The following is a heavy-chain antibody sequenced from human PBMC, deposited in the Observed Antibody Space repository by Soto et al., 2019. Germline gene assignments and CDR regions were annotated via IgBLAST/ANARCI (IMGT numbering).Heavy chain of an antibody. Sequence: EVQLVESGGGLVKPGGSLRLSCAASGFTFSSYSMNWVRQAPGKGLEWVSSISSSSSYIYYADSVKGRFTISRDNDKNSLSLKMNSLRGGDGTLYYCASSATVILGGFHYWGQGDMVTVSS. CDR1: GFTFSSYS. CDR2: ISSSSSYI. CDR3: ASSATVILGGFHY. D-gene: IGHD4-17*01. J-gene: IGHJ4*02. V-gene: IGHV3-21*01.